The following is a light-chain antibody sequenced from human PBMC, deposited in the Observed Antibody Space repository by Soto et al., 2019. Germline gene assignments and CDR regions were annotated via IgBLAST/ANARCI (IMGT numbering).Light chain of an antibody. Sequence: DIVLTQSPATLSLPPGEKATLSCRASQSVSSYLAWYQQKPGQAPRLLIYDASNRATGIPARFSGSKSGTDFTLTISSLEPEDFAVYYCQQRSNLPLTFGGGTKVEIK. CDR1: QSVSSY. CDR2: DAS. CDR3: QQRSNLPLT. V-gene: IGKV3-11*01. J-gene: IGKJ4*01.